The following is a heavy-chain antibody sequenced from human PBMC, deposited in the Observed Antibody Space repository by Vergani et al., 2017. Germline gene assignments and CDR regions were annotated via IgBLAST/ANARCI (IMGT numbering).Heavy chain of an antibody. CDR1: GFTFSSYS. J-gene: IGHJ3*02. Sequence: EVQLVESGGGLVKPGGSLRLSCAASGFTFSSYSMNWVRQAPGKGLEWVSSISSSSSYIYYADSVKGRFTISRDNAKNSLYLQMNSLRAEDTAVYYCARVGDGYNYRDAFDIWGQGTMVTVSS. D-gene: IGHD5-24*01. V-gene: IGHV3-21*01. CDR3: ARVGDGYNYRDAFDI. CDR2: ISSSSSYI.